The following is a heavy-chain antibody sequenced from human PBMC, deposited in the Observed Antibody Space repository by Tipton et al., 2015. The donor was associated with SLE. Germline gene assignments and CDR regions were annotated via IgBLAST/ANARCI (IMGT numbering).Heavy chain of an antibody. CDR3: ARELGMVAFDI. Sequence: TLSLTCAVYGGSFSGYYWSWIRQPPGKGLEWIGEINQSGSTNYNPSLKSRVTISVDTSKSQFSLKLSSVTAADTAVYYCARELGMVAFDIWGQGTMVTVSS. CDR2: INQSGST. CDR1: GGSFSGYY. J-gene: IGHJ3*02. V-gene: IGHV4-34*01. D-gene: IGHD7-27*01.